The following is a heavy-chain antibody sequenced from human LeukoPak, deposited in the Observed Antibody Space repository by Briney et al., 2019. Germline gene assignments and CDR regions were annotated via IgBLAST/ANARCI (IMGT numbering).Heavy chain of an antibody. D-gene: IGHD2-8*01. CDR3: ARDNGAIRAYYYHGMDV. CDR1: GFTFSSYSM. CDR2: IYHSGSI. Sequence: GSLRLSCAASGFTFSSYSMNWVRQAPGKGLEWIGEIYHSGSINYNPSLKSRVTISVDKSKNQLSLRLTSVTAADTAVYYCARDNGAIRAYYYHGMDVWGQGTTVTVSS. J-gene: IGHJ6*02. V-gene: IGHV4-4*02.